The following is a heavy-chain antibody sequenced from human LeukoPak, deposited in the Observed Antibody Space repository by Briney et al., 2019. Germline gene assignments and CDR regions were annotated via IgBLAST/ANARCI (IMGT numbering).Heavy chain of an antibody. V-gene: IGHV3-48*03. Sequence: PGGSLRLSCAASGFTFSRYWMNWVRQAPGQGLEWVSSISSTGSATYYADSVKGRFTISRDNAKNSLYLQMNSLRVEDTAIYYCPRGRMGGVFDDWGQGTLVTVSS. CDR1: GFTFSRYW. J-gene: IGHJ4*02. D-gene: IGHD3-16*01. CDR2: ISSTGSAT. CDR3: PRGRMGGVFDD.